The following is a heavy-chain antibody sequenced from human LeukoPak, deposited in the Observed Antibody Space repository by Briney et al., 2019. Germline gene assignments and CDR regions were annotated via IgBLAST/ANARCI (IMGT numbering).Heavy chain of an antibody. CDR2: IYTSGST. J-gene: IGHJ3*02. CDR3: ARGIMTDAFDI. Sequence: SETLSLTCTVSGGSISSGSYYWSWIRQPAGKGLEWIGRIYTSGSTNYNPSLKSRVTISVDTSKNQFSLKLSSVTAADTAVYYCARGIMTDAFDIWGQGTMVTVSS. D-gene: IGHD3-16*01. V-gene: IGHV4-61*02. CDR1: GGSISSGSYY.